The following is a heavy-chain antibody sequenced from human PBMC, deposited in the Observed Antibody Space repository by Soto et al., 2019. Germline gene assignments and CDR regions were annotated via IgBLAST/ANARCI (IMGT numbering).Heavy chain of an antibody. CDR3: VRLIGNSWLDS. CDR1: GFSIISGGYC. J-gene: IGHJ5*01. Sequence: TLSLTCAFSGFSIISGGYCLSWIRQPPGKGLEWIGYIYHSGSTYYNPSPKSRITINPDTSNNQFSLHLSSVTPDDTAVYYCVRLIGNSWLDSWGQGTPVTVSS. CDR2: IYHSGST. V-gene: IGHV4-30-2*05. D-gene: IGHD2-8*01.